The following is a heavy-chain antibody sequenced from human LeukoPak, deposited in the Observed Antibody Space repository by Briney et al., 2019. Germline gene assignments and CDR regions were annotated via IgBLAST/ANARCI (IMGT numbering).Heavy chain of an antibody. Sequence: PGGSLGLSCAASGFTFSSYSMNWVRQAPGKGLEWVSCISSSSSYIYYADSVKGRFTISRDNAKNSLYLQMNSLRAEDTAVYYCARDLQQWLVAYDAFDIWGQGTMVTVSS. CDR2: ISSSSSYI. D-gene: IGHD6-19*01. J-gene: IGHJ3*02. CDR1: GFTFSSYS. V-gene: IGHV3-21*01. CDR3: ARDLQQWLVAYDAFDI.